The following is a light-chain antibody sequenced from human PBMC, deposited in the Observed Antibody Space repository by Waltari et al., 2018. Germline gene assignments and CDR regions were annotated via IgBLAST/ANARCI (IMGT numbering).Light chain of an antibody. CDR1: QSVGRS. Sequence: EIVLTQSPGTLSLSPGERATLACRASQSVGRSLAWYQQKPGQAPRLLIYDASRSATGIPDRFSGSGSWTDLSLTISRLEPEDFAVYYCQNYVRLPATFGQGTKVEI. CDR3: QNYVRLPAT. J-gene: IGKJ1*01. V-gene: IGKV3-20*01. CDR2: DAS.